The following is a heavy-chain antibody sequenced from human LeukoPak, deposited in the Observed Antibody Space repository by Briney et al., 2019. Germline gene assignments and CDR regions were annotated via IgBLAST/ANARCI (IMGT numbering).Heavy chain of an antibody. V-gene: IGHV3-23*01. CDR2: ISGSGTTT. CDR3: AKASKYCGGDCYSYLDF. Sequence: GGSLRLSCVASGFTFSSFGLAWVRQAPGKGLERVSIISGSGTTTFYADSVRGRFTVSRDNSKSTLFLQMNTLRAEDAAVYYCAKASKYCGGDCYSYLDFWGQGAPVTVSS. CDR1: GFTFSSFG. J-gene: IGHJ4*02. D-gene: IGHD2-21*02.